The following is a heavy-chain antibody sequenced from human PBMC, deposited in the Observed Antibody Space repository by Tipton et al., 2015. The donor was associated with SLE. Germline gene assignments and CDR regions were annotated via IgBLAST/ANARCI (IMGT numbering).Heavy chain of an antibody. D-gene: IGHD3-3*01. V-gene: IGHV3-21*01. Sequence: GSLRLSCAASGFTLSNYRMHWVRQAPGKGLEWVSSISFSGDYISHADSVRGRFTISRDTSKNSLYLQMNSLRVEDTAVYYCARRRAGFSEWLGYMDVWGEGTTVTVSS. CDR2: ISFSGDYI. CDR3: ARRRAGFSEWLGYMDV. J-gene: IGHJ6*03. CDR1: GFTLSNYR.